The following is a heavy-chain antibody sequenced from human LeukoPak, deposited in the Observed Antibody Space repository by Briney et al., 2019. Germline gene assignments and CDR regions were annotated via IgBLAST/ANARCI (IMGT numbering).Heavy chain of an antibody. J-gene: IGHJ4*02. V-gene: IGHV3-74*01. Sequence: PGGSPRLSCAVSGFTVSTYVMHWVRRAPGEGLVRVSRINHDGSDISYADSVKGRSTISRDNAKNTLYLQMNSLRADDTAIYYCVRDSNFKIDYWGQGTLVTVSS. CDR1: GFTVSTYV. CDR2: INHDGSDI. D-gene: IGHD5-24*01. CDR3: VRDSNFKIDY.